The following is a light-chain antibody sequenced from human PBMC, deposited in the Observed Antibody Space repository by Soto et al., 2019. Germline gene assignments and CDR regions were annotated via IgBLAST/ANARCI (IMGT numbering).Light chain of an antibody. J-gene: IGKJ2*03. Sequence: DIVMTQSPLSLPVTPGEPASISCRSSQSLLHSNGYNYLDWYLQKPGQSPQLLIYLGSNRASGVPDRFSGSGSGTDFTLKISRVEAEDVGVYYCMQALQTPGFGQGTKQEIK. V-gene: IGKV2-28*01. CDR2: LGS. CDR3: MQALQTPG. CDR1: QSLLHSNGYNY.